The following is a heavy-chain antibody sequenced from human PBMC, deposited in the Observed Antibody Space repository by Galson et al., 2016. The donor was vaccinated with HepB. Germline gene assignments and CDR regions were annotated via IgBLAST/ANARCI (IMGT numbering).Heavy chain of an antibody. CDR1: GFTFSSYW. Sequence: SLRLSCAASGFTFSSYWMHWVRQAPGRGLVWVSRINSDGSSTSYADSVKGRFTISRDNAKNTLYRQMNSLGAEDTAVYYCARASLHMVRGVSQWYFDLWGRGTLVTVSS. D-gene: IGHD3-10*01. V-gene: IGHV3-74*01. CDR2: INSDGSST. CDR3: ARASLHMVRGVSQWYFDL. J-gene: IGHJ2*01.